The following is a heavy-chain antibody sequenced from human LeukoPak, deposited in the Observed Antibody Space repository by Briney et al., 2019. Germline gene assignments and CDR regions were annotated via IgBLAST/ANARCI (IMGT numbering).Heavy chain of an antibody. CDR2: ISGSGGST. J-gene: IGHJ4*02. CDR1: GFTFSSYA. Sequence: GGSLRLSCAASGFTFSSYAVSWVRQAPGKGLQWVSAISGSGGSTYYADSVKGRFTISRDNSKNTLYLQMNSLRAEDTAVYYCAKGMMWQQLVPSTPYYFDYWGQGTLVTVSS. D-gene: IGHD6-13*01. V-gene: IGHV3-23*01. CDR3: AKGMMWQQLVPSTPYYFDY.